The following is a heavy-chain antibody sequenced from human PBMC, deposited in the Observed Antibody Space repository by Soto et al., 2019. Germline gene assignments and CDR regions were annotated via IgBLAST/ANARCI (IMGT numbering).Heavy chain of an antibody. CDR1: GFTFSSYA. Sequence: EVQLLESGGGLVQPGGSLRLSCAASGFTFSSYAMSWVRQAPGKGLEWVSAISGSGGSTYYADSVKGRFTISRDNSKNTLYLQMNSLRAEDTAVYYCAKAPDYDILTRGGRWFDPWGQGTLVTVSS. J-gene: IGHJ5*02. CDR3: AKAPDYDILTRGGRWFDP. CDR2: ISGSGGST. D-gene: IGHD3-9*01. V-gene: IGHV3-23*01.